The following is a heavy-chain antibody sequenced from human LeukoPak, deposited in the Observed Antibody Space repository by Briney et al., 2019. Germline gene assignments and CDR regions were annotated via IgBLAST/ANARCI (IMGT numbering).Heavy chain of an antibody. CDR3: ARGGGKWYSDY. V-gene: IGHV1-18*04. CDR2: INAYNGNT. J-gene: IGHJ4*02. D-gene: IGHD1-1*01. CDR1: GYSFTGNY. Sequence: ASVRVSCKASGYSFTGNYMHWVRQAPGQGLEWMGWINAYNGNTNYTQMLQDRVTMTTDTSTTTAYMELRSLRSDDTAVYYCARGGGKWYSDYWGQGTLVTVSS.